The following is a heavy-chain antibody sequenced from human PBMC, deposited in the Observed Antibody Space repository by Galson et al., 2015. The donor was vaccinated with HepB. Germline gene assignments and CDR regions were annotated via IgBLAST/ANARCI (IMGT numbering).Heavy chain of an antibody. CDR3: AKDYYDSSGRALYYFDY. V-gene: IGHV3-23*01. CDR2: ISGSGGST. CDR1: GFTFSSYA. J-gene: IGHJ4*02. D-gene: IGHD3-22*01. Sequence: SLRLSCAASGFTFSSYAMSWVRQAPGKGLGWVSAISGSGGSTYYADSVKGRFTISRDNSKNTLYLQMNSLRAEDTAVYYCAKDYYDSSGRALYYFDYWGQGTLVTVSS.